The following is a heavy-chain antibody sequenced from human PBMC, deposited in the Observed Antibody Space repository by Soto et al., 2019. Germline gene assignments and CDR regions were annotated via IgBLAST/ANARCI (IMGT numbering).Heavy chain of an antibody. Sequence: QVQLVESGGGVVQPGRSLRLSCAASGFTFSNYGMHWVRQAPGKGLDWVAVISYDGSIEYYSESVKGRFTMSRDNYDNTVYLQMNSLRTEGTAGYFCVGEWVWFGAHPIDNWGQGTLVTVSS. CDR2: ISYDGSIE. CDR3: VGEWVWFGAHPIDN. D-gene: IGHD3-10*01. V-gene: IGHV3-30*03. CDR1: GFTFSNYG. J-gene: IGHJ4*02.